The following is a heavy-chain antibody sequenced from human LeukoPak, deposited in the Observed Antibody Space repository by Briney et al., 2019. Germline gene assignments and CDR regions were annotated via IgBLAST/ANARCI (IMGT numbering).Heavy chain of an antibody. J-gene: IGHJ3*02. Sequence: SGLTLVNPTQTLTLTCTFSGFSLRTSGVGVGWIRQPQGKALEWLALLYWHDDKRYSPSLKSRITITKDTSKNQVVLTMTNTDPVDTATYYSAHRGDIVVVPGYAFDIWGQGTMVTVSS. D-gene: IGHD2-2*01. V-gene: IGHV2-5*01. CDR2: LYWHDDK. CDR3: AHRGDIVVVPGYAFDI. CDR1: GFSLRTSGVG.